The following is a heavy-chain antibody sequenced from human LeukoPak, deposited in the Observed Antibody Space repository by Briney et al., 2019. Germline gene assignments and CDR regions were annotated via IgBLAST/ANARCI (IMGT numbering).Heavy chain of an antibody. CDR1: GFTFTKHW. CDR3: ARDLRKHFDY. CDR2: IREDGNEK. V-gene: IGHV3-7*01. J-gene: IGHJ4*02. Sequence: GGSLRLSCAATGFTFTKHWMSWVRQTIGKGLECVAKIREDGNEKHYVDSVKGRFTISRDNAKNSLYLQMNSLRAEDTAVYYCARDLRKHFDYWGQGTLVTVSS.